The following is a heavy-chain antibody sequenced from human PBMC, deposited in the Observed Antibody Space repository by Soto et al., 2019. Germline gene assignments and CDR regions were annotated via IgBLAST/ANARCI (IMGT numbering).Heavy chain of an antibody. Sequence: SVKVSCKACGGTFSSYAISWVRQAPGQGLEWMGGIIPIFGTANYAQKFQGRVTITADESTSTAYMELSSLRSEDTAVYYCARAMYYYDSSGSPYFDYWGQGTLVTVSS. V-gene: IGHV1-69*13. CDR3: ARAMYYYDSSGSPYFDY. CDR2: IIPIFGTA. J-gene: IGHJ4*02. D-gene: IGHD3-22*01. CDR1: GGTFSSYA.